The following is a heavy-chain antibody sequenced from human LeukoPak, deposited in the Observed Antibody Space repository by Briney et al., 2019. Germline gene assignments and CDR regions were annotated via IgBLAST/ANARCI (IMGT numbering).Heavy chain of an antibody. CDR2: IYHSGST. CDR1: GYSISSGYF. CDR3: ARIYSSSWFLNWFDP. J-gene: IGHJ5*02. D-gene: IGHD6-13*01. V-gene: IGHV4-38-2*02. Sequence: PSETLSLTCTVSGYSISSGYFWGWIRQPPGKGLECIGTIYHSGSTYYNPSLKSRVTISVDTSKNQFSLRLNSVTAADTAVYYCARIYSSSWFLNWFDPWGQGTLVTVSS.